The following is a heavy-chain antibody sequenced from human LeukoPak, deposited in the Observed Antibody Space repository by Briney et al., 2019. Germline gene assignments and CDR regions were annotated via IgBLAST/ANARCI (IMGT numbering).Heavy chain of an antibody. J-gene: IGHJ4*02. CDR1: GYTFTSYG. CDR3: ARAQPHCSSTSCYILGDFDY. D-gene: IGHD2-2*02. Sequence: GASVKVSCKASGYTFTSYGISWVRQAPGQGLEWMGWINPNSGGTNYAQKFQGRVTMTRDTSISTAYMELSRLRSDDTAVYYCARAQPHCSSTSCYILGDFDYWGQGTLVTVSS. CDR2: INPNSGGT. V-gene: IGHV1-2*02.